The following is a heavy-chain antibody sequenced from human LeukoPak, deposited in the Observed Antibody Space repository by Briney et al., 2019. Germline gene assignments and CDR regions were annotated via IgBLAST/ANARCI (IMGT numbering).Heavy chain of an antibody. Sequence: SETLSLTCTVSGVSISYYYWSWIRQPPGKGLEWIGYIYYSGSTNYNPSLESRVTISVDTSRTQFSLKLRSVTAADAAVYYCARGVGYCSGGNCHGYHYGMDVWGQGTTVTVSS. CDR2: IYYSGST. CDR1: GVSISYYY. CDR3: ARGVGYCSGGNCHGYHYGMDV. V-gene: IGHV4-59*01. J-gene: IGHJ6*02. D-gene: IGHD2-15*01.